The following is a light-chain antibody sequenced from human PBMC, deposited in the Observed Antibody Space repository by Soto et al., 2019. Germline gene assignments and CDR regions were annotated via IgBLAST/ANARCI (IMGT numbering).Light chain of an antibody. Sequence: QSVLTQPPSASGSPGQSVTISCTGTSSDVGGYNFVSWYQHHPDKAPKLLIYEVNKRPSGVPDRFSGSRSGNTASLTVSGLQAEDEADYYCSSYAGSTNFVVFGGGTKLTVL. CDR1: SSDVGGYNF. CDR3: SSYAGSTNFVV. CDR2: EVN. J-gene: IGLJ2*01. V-gene: IGLV2-8*01.